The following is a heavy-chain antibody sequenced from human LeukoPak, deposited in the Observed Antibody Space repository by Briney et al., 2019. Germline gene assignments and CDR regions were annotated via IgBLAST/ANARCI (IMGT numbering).Heavy chain of an antibody. CDR3: AKTIDWYASLPTD. V-gene: IGHV1-2*02. Sequence: ASVKVSCKASGYTFTGYYIHWVRQAPGQGLEWMGWINPNSGGTNFAQKFRGRVTMTRDTSISTAFMELSRLRSDDTAVYYCAKTIDWYASLPTDWGQGTLVTVSS. D-gene: IGHD2-2*01. CDR2: INPNSGGT. J-gene: IGHJ4*02. CDR1: GYTFTGYY.